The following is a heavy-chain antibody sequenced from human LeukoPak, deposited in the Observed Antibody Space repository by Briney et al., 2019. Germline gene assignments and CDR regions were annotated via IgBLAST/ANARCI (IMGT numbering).Heavy chain of an antibody. D-gene: IGHD3-22*01. CDR2: ISSSSSYI. CDR1: GFTFSSYS. Sequence: SGGSLRLSCAASGFTFSSYSMNWVRQAPGKGLEWVSSISSSSSYIYYADSVKGRFTISRDNAKNSLYLQMNSLRAEDTAVYYCARLYYYDSSGYFPPDYWGQGTLVTVSS. CDR3: ARLYYYDSSGYFPPDY. J-gene: IGHJ4*02. V-gene: IGHV3-21*01.